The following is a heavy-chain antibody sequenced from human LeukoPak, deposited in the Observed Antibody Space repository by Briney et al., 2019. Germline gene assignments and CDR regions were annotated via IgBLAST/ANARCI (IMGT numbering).Heavy chain of an antibody. V-gene: IGHV3-21*01. D-gene: IGHD6-19*01. CDR1: GFTFTTYG. J-gene: IGHJ4*02. CDR2: IRSSSSYI. Sequence: PGGSLRLSCAASGFTFTTYGMIWVRQAPGKGLEWVSSIRSSSSYIYYADSVKGRFTISRDNAKNSLYLQMNSLRAEDTAVYYCAREGQWLGFDYWGQGTLVTVSS. CDR3: AREGQWLGFDY.